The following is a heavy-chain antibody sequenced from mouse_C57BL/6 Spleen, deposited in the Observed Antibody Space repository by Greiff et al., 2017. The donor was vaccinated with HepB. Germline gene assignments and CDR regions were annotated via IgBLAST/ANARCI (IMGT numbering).Heavy chain of an antibody. J-gene: IGHJ2*01. CDR2: FYPGSGSI. CDR1: GYTFTEYT. D-gene: IGHD1-1*01. CDR3: ARHERFITTVVGDYFDY. V-gene: IGHV1-62-2*01. Sequence: QVTLKVSGAELVKPGASVKLSCKASGYTFTEYTIHWVKQRSGQGLEWIGWFYPGSGSIKYNEKFKDKATLTADKSSSTVYMELSRLTSEDSAVYFCARHERFITTVVGDYFDYWGQGTTLTVSS.